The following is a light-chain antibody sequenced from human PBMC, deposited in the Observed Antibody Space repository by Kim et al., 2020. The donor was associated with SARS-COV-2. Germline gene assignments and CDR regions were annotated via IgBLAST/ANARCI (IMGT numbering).Light chain of an antibody. V-gene: IGLV2-14*03. Sequence: GQSITICCTGTSRDVGGYNYVSWYQQHPGKAPKLMIYDVSNRPSGVSNRFSGSKSGNTASLTISGLQAEDEADYYCNSYTSSSTLVFGGGTQLTVL. J-gene: IGLJ2*01. CDR1: SRDVGGYNY. CDR3: NSYTSSSTLV. CDR2: DVS.